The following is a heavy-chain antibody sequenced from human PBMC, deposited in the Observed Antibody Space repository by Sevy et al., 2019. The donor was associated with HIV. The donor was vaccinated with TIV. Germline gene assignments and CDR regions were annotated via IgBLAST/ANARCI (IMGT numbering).Heavy chain of an antibody. J-gene: IGHJ4*02. D-gene: IGHD2-2*01. CDR3: AKDTTSLWGYFDY. CDR1: GFSFSSYA. V-gene: IGHV3-23*01. Sequence: GGSLRLSCAASGFSFSSYAMNWVRQAPGKGLELVSAVSASGATTYYADSVKGRFTISRDNSRSTLYLQMDSLRADDTAVYYCAKDTTSLWGYFDYWGQGTLVTVSS. CDR2: VSASGATT.